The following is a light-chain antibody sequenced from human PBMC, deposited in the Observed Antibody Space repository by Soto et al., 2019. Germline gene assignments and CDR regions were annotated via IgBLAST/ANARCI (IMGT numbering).Light chain of an antibody. CDR2: GAS. J-gene: IGKJ1*01. CDR1: QGISSL. CDR3: QQYHDWPT. Sequence: EIVLTQSPATLSVSPGERATLSCRASQGISSLLAWYQQKPGQAPRLLIYGASTRATGIPARFSGSRSGTDFTLTISSLQSEDFAVYFCQQYHDWPTFGQGTKVDIK. V-gene: IGKV3-15*01.